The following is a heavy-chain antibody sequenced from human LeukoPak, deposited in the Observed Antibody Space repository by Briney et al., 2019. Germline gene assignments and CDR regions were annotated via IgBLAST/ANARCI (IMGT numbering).Heavy chain of an antibody. CDR2: INSGGTT. J-gene: IGHJ4*02. CDR1: GLTVRGHY. Sequence: TGGSLRLSCAASGLTVRGHYCSWLRQAPGKGLEWVSQINSGGTTYYADSVKGRFTISRDNSKNTLYLQMNSLRAEYTAVYHCARNKGVYDSGSYDNWGPGTLVTVSS. V-gene: IGHV3-53*01. CDR3: ARNKGVYDSGSYDN. D-gene: IGHD3-10*01.